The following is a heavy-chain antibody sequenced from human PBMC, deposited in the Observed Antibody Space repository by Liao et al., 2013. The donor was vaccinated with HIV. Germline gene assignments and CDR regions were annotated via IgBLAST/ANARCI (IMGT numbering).Heavy chain of an antibody. CDR2: IDQSGST. Sequence: QVQLQESGPGLVKPSETLSLTCAVYGGSFSGYYWSWIRQPPGKGLEWIGYIDQSGSTNSNPSLKSRLSISVDTSKNQFSLKLSSVTAADTAVYYCARDTSSGNGWFDPWGQGTLVTVSS. D-gene: IGHD1-1*01. J-gene: IGHJ5*02. V-gene: IGHV4-59*01. CDR1: GGSFSGYY. CDR3: ARDTSSGNGWFDP.